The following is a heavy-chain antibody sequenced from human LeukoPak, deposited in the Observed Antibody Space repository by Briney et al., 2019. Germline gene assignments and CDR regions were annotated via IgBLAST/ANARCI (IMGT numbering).Heavy chain of an antibody. Sequence: PSETLSLTCTVSGGSISSSSYYWGWIRQPPGKGLEWIGSIYYSGSTYYNPSLKSRVTISVDTSKNQFSLKLSSVTAADTAVYYCARRNDGYYYYGVDVWGQGTTVTVSS. CDR2: IYYSGST. D-gene: IGHD1-1*01. V-gene: IGHV4-39*01. CDR1: GGSISSSSYY. J-gene: IGHJ6*02. CDR3: ARRNDGYYYYGVDV.